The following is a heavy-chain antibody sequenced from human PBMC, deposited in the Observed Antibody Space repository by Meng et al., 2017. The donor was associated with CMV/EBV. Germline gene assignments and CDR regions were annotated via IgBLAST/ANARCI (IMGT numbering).Heavy chain of an antibody. J-gene: IGHJ4*02. D-gene: IGHD2-2*01. CDR1: FSGYY. CDR2: INHSGST. V-gene: IGHV4-34*01. CDR3: ARGWGADIVVVPAAQKIFDY. Sequence: FSGYYWSHTRQPPVKGLEWIGEINHSGSTNYNPSLKSRVTISVDTSKNQFSLKLSSVTAADTAVYYCARGWGADIVVVPAAQKIFDYWGQGTLVTVSS.